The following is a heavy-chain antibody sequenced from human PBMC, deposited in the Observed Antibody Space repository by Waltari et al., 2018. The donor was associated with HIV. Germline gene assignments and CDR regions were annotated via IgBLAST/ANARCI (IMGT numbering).Heavy chain of an antibody. CDR1: GFSFRDYW. Sequence: LVQSGGGLVQPGGSLRLSCAASGFSFRDYWLHWVSQSPWKALEWVSRINSDGGDATYADSVKGRFTVSRDNAKNTLFLEMSSLRVEDTAVYYCARDDYDFWSGPRRDKNYGMDVWGQGTAVTVSS. CDR3: ARDDYDFWSGPRRDKNYGMDV. CDR2: INSDGGDA. V-gene: IGHV3-74*01. J-gene: IGHJ6*02. D-gene: IGHD3-3*01.